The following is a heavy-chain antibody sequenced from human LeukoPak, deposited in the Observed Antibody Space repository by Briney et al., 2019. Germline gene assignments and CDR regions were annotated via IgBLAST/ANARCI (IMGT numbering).Heavy chain of an antibody. CDR3: ASGYGGTPDYFDY. Sequence: GGSLRLSCAASGFTVSSNYMSWVRQAPGKGLEWVSVIYSGGSTYYADSVKGRFTISRDNSKNTLYLQMNSLRAEDTAVYYCASGYGGTPDYFDYWGQGTLVTVSS. CDR1: GFTVSSNY. V-gene: IGHV3-66*01. J-gene: IGHJ4*02. D-gene: IGHD1-26*01. CDR2: IYSGGST.